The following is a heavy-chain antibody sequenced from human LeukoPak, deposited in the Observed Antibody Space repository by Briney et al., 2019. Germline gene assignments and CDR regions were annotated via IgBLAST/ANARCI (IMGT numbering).Heavy chain of an antibody. J-gene: IGHJ4*02. CDR2: IGAYNGNT. CDR1: GYTFTSYG. Sequence: GASVKVSCKASGYTFTSYGITWVRQAPGQGLEWMGWIGAYNGNTKYVQKFQGRVTMTADTSTSTAYLELGSLSSDDTALYYCGRDHQYDFDYWGQGTLVTVSS. D-gene: IGHD2-2*01. CDR3: GRDHQYDFDY. V-gene: IGHV1-18*01.